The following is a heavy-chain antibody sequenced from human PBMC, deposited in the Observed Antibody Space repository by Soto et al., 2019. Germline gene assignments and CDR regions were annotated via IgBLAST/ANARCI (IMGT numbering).Heavy chain of an antibody. CDR1: GGTFSSYA. J-gene: IGHJ4*02. CDR2: IIPIFGTA. Sequence: QVQLVQSGAEVKKPGSSVKVSCKASGGTFSSYAISWVRQAPGQGLEWMGGIIPIFGTANYAQKFQGRVTITADESTSTAYMERSSLRSEDTAVYYCALAPGYCSCGSCYGGPIDYWGQGTLVTVSS. V-gene: IGHV1-69*12. CDR3: ALAPGYCSCGSCYGGPIDY. D-gene: IGHD2-15*01.